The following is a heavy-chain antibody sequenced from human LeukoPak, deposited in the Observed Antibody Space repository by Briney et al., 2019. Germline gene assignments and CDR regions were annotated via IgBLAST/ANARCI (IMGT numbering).Heavy chain of an antibody. J-gene: IGHJ6*03. CDR1: GYTFTGYY. D-gene: IGHD4-17*01. CDR3: ARDSSATVTTRRYYYYMDV. CDR2: INPNSGGT. V-gene: IGHV1-2*02. Sequence: ASVKVSCKASGYTFTGYYMHWVRQAPGQGLEWMGWINPNSGGTNYAQKFRGRVTMTRDTSISTAYMELSRLRSDDTAVYYCARDSSATVTTRRYYYYMDVWGKGTTVTVSS.